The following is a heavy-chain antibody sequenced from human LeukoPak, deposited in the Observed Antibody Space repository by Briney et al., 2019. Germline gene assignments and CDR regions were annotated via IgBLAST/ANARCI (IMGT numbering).Heavy chain of an antibody. Sequence: GGSLRLSCKASGFTFSSYWMNWVRQAPGTGLEWVATIKPDGSEIHYVDSVEGRFTISRNNARNSLYLQMNTLTAEDAALYYCAKGIYSSGWSYDYWGHGTLVTVSS. CDR1: GFTFSSYW. V-gene: IGHV3-7*01. J-gene: IGHJ4*01. D-gene: IGHD6-19*01. CDR2: IKPDGSEI. CDR3: AKGIYSSGWSYDY.